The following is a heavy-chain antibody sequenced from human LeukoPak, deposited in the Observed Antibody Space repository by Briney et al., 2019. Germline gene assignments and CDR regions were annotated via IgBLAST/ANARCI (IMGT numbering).Heavy chain of an antibody. CDR1: GFTFSSYG. V-gene: IGHV3-33*01. D-gene: IGHD3-16*02. CDR2: IWYDGSSK. J-gene: IGHJ4*02. CDR3: ARDFELSH. Sequence: GGSLRLSCAASGFTFSSYGMHWVRQAPGKGLEWVALIWYDGSSKHYADSVRGRFAISRDNSKNTLYLQMNSLRAEDTAVYYCARDFELSHWGQGTLVTVSS.